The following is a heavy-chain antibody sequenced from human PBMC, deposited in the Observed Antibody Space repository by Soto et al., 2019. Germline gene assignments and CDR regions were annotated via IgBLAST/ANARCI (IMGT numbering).Heavy chain of an antibody. CDR3: AKGNLLRRLGFDH. CDR1: GFTFSSYA. Sequence: EVHVLESGGGLVQPGGSLRLSCAASGFTFSSYAMGWVRQAPGKGLEWVSFISGSAGNTYYADSVKGRFTISRDNSKKTVFLEMNRLRGEDTAVYFCAKGNLLRRLGFDHWGQGTLVTVSS. J-gene: IGHJ4*02. V-gene: IGHV3-23*01. D-gene: IGHD1-26*01. CDR2: ISGSAGNT.